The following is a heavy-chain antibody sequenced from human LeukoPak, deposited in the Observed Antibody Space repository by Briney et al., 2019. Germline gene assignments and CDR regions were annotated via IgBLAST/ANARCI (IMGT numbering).Heavy chain of an antibody. CDR2: ISYDGSNK. CDR1: GFTFSSYS. D-gene: IGHD6-13*01. CDR3: ARTPAAADY. J-gene: IGHJ4*02. Sequence: QSGGSLRLSCAASGFTFSSYSMNWVRQAPGKGLEWVAVISYDGSNKYYADSVKGRFTISRDNAKNSLYLQMNSLRAEDTAVYYCARTPAAADYWGQGTLVTVSS. V-gene: IGHV3-30*03.